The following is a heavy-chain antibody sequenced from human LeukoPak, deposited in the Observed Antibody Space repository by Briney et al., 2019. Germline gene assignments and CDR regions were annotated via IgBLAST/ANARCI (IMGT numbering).Heavy chain of an antibody. CDR1: GYTLTELS. Sequence: GASVKVSCKVSGYTLTELSMHWVRQAPGKGLEWMGGFDPEDGETIYAQKFQGRVTMTEDTSTDTAYMELSSLRSEDTAVYYCASGGSDSSGQNAEYFQHWGQGTLVTVSS. CDR3: ASGGSDSSGQNAEYFQH. D-gene: IGHD3-22*01. J-gene: IGHJ1*01. V-gene: IGHV1-24*01. CDR2: FDPEDGET.